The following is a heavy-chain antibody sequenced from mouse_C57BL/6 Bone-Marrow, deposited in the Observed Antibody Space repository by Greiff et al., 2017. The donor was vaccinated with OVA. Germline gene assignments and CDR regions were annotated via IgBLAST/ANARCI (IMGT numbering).Heavy chain of an antibody. CDR1: GYTFTSYW. CDR2: IDPSDSYT. V-gene: IGHV1-50*01. Sequence: QVQLKQSGAELVKPGASVKLSCKASGYTFTSYWMQWVKQRPGQGLEWIGEIDPSDSYTNYNQKFKGKATLTVDTSSSTAYMQLSSLTSEDSAVYYCASQTAQATAWFAYWGQGTLVTVSA. J-gene: IGHJ3*01. D-gene: IGHD3-2*02. CDR3: ASQTAQATAWFAY.